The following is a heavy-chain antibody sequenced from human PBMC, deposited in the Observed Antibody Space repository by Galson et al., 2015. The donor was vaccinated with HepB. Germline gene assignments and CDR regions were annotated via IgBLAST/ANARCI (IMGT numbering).Heavy chain of an antibody. J-gene: IGHJ4*02. Sequence: SLRLSCAASGFSFSDYYMSWIRQAPGKGLEWLSYISSNTIYTNYADSVKGRFTVSRDNVKNSISLQTNRLSVEDTAIYYCARVADADYGDHSHFDSWGQGTLVTVSS. CDR1: GFSFSDYY. V-gene: IGHV3-11*06. CDR3: ARVADADYGDHSHFDS. D-gene: IGHD4-17*01. CDR2: ISSNTIYT.